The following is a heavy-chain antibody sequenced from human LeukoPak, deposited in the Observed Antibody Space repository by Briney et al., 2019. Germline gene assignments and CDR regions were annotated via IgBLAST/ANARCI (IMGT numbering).Heavy chain of an antibody. V-gene: IGHV3-7*01. CDR1: GFTFSNYW. D-gene: IGHD1-26*01. J-gene: IGHJ4*02. Sequence: GGSLRLSCAASGFTFSNYWMAWVRQAPGKGLEWAANIKQDGSEKYYVDSVKGRFTISRDNVKNSLYLQMNSLRAEDTAVYYCARLIVGAIDYWGQGTLVTVSS. CDR2: IKQDGSEK. CDR3: ARLIVGAIDY.